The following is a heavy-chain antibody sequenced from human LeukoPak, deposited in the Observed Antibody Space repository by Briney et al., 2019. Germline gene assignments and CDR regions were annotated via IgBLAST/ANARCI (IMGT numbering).Heavy chain of an antibody. CDR3: ARGRCTNGVCYTRGYYYGMDV. Sequence: SETLSLTCTVSGGSISSYYWSWIRQPPGKGLEWIGYIYYSGSTNYNPSLKSRVTISVDTSKNQFSLKLSSVTAADTAVYYCARGRCTNGVCYTRGYYYGMDVWGQGTTVTVSS. J-gene: IGHJ6*02. CDR1: GGSISSYY. D-gene: IGHD2-8*01. V-gene: IGHV4-59*08. CDR2: IYYSGST.